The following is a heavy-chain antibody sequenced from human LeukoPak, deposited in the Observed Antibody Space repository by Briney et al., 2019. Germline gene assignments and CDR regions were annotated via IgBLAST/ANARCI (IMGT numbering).Heavy chain of an antibody. J-gene: IGHJ4*02. D-gene: IGHD6-13*01. CDR2: IYYSGST. V-gene: IGHV4-59*08. CDR3: ASSRSGIAASLDY. Sequence: SETLSLTCTVSGGSISSYYWSWIRQPPGKGLEWIGDIYYSGSTNYNPSLKSRVTISVDTSKNQISLKLSSVTAADTAVYYCASSRSGIAASLDYWGQGTLVTVSS. CDR1: GGSISSYY.